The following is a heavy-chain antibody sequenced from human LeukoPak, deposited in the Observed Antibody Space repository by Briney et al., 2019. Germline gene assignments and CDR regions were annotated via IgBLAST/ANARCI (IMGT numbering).Heavy chain of an antibody. CDR1: GFTFDDYT. CDR2: ISPDGGT. V-gene: IGHV4-34*08. J-gene: IGHJ4*02. Sequence: GSLRLSCAASGFTFDDYTMHWVRQAPGKGLEWVGQISPDGGTIYNPSLKSRVTISLDTSKNQFSLKVNSVTAADTAVYYCVKHGGYNFDYWGQGTLVAVSS. CDR3: VKHGGYNFDY. D-gene: IGHD3-16*01.